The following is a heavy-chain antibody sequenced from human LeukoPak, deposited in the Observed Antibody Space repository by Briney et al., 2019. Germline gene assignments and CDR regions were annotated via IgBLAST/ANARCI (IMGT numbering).Heavy chain of an antibody. Sequence: SETLSLTCAVSGGSISSSNWWSWVRQPPGKGLEWIGEINHSGSTNYNPSLKSRVTISVDTSKNQFSLKLSSVTAADTAVYYCARKYSSSWYALYFDYWGQGTLVTVSS. CDR3: ARKYSSSWYALYFDY. CDR2: INHSGST. J-gene: IGHJ4*02. CDR1: GGSISSSNW. V-gene: IGHV4-4*02. D-gene: IGHD6-13*01.